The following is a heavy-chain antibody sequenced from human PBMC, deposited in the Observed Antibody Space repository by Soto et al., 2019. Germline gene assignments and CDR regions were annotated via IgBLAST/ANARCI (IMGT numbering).Heavy chain of an antibody. CDR1: GGTFSTYA. Sequence: SVKVSCKASGGTFSTYAISWVRQAPGQGLGWMGGIIPIFGAPNYARKFQGRVTIIADESSTTTYMELRSLRSEDTAVYYCARDGSRSSTYYNYGMDVWGQGTTVTVSS. V-gene: IGHV1-69*13. J-gene: IGHJ6*02. CDR3: ARDGSRSSTYYNYGMDV. D-gene: IGHD6-6*01. CDR2: IIPIFGAP.